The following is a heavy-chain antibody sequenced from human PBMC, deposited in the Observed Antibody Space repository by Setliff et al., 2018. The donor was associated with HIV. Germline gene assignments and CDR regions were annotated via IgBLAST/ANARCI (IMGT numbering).Heavy chain of an antibody. CDR1: GFTLSQYD. J-gene: IGHJ3*02. Sequence: GGSLRLSCEASGFTLSQYDMNWVRQAPGKGLEWLSYISNTAGTIYYADSVKGRFTISRDTAKNSMYLQMNNLRAEDTAVYYCVRDSINYDKAFDIWGQGTMVTVSS. CDR3: VRDSINYDKAFDI. CDR2: ISNTAGTI. V-gene: IGHV3-48*01. D-gene: IGHD3-16*01.